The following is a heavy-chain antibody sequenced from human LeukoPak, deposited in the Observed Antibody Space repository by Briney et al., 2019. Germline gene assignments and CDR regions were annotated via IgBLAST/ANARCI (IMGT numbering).Heavy chain of an antibody. J-gene: IGHJ3*02. Sequence: GGSLRLSCAASGFTVSSNYMSWVRQAPGKGLEWVSVIYSGGSTYYADSVKGRFTISRDNSKNTLYLQMNSLRAEDTAVYYCAKFPPRDIVVVPAAPPVAFDIWGQGTMVTVSS. V-gene: IGHV3-66*01. CDR2: IYSGGST. CDR1: GFTVSSNY. D-gene: IGHD2-2*01. CDR3: AKFPPRDIVVVPAAPPVAFDI.